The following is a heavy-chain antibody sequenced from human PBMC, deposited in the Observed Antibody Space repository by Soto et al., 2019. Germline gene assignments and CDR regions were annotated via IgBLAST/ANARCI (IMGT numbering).Heavy chain of an antibody. J-gene: IGHJ6*02. CDR2: ISAYNGNT. CDR3: ARDPGIVAVTDYYYYGMDV. V-gene: IGHV1-18*04. Sequence: ASVKVSCKASGYTFTSYGISWVRQAPGQGLEWMGWISAYNGNTDYAQKLQGRVTMTTDTSTSTAYMELRSLRSDDTAVYYCARDPGIVAVTDYYYYGMDVWGQGTTVTVSS. CDR1: GYTFTSYG. D-gene: IGHD3-22*01.